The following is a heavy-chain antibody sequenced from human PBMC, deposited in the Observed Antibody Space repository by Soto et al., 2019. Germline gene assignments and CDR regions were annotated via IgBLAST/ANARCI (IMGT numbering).Heavy chain of an antibody. CDR1: GGTFSSYA. D-gene: IGHD2-15*01. CDR2: IIPIFGTA. J-gene: IGHJ4*02. CDR3: ARVGEEYCKGGSCYSCDS. V-gene: IGHV1-69*01. Sequence: QVQLVQSGAEVKKPGSSVKVSCKASGGTFSSYAISWVRQAPGQGLEWMGGIIPIFGTANYAQKFQGRVTITADEATSTAYMELSSLRSEDTAVYYCARVGEEYCKGGSCYSCDSWGQGTLVTVSS.